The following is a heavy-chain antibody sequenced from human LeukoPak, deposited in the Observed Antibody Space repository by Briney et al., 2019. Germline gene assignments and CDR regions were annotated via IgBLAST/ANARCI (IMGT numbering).Heavy chain of an antibody. J-gene: IGHJ5*02. CDR3: ARLQGATIGAKWFDP. CDR2: IDWDDDK. D-gene: IGHD4/OR15-4a*01. V-gene: IGHV2-70*04. Sequence: SGPTLVNPTQTLTLTCTFSGFSLTTTGTRVSWIRQPPGKALEWLARIDWDDDKFYSTSLKTRLTISKDTSKNQVVLTMTNMDPVDTATYYCARLQGATIGAKWFDPWGQGTLVTVSS. CDR1: GFSLTTTGTR.